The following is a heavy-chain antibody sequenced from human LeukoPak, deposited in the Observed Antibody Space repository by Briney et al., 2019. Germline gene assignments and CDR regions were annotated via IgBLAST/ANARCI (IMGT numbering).Heavy chain of an antibody. CDR3: AKDKGWTAARGHFDY. Sequence: SETLSLTCTVSGGSVSSGSYYWSWIRQPPGKGLEWIGYIYYSGSTNYNPSLKSRVTISVDTSKNQFSLKLSSVTAADTAVYYCAKDKGWTAARGHFDYWGQGTLVTVSS. CDR1: GGSVSSGSYY. J-gene: IGHJ4*02. CDR2: IYYSGST. V-gene: IGHV4-61*01. D-gene: IGHD6-6*01.